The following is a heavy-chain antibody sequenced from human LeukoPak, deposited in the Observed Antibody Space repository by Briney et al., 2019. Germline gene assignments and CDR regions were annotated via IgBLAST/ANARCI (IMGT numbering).Heavy chain of an antibody. V-gene: IGHV4-39*01. CDR1: GGSIYSSSYY. CDR3: ARHFRGQVWNDD. Sequence: PSQTLSLTCTVSGGSIYSSSYYWGWVRQPPGKGLEWIGSIYYSGSTSCNPSLKSRVTISVDPSKNQFFLSLSSVTAADTAVYYCARHFRGQVWNDDWGQGTLVIVSS. D-gene: IGHD3-16*01. J-gene: IGHJ4*02. CDR2: IYYSGST.